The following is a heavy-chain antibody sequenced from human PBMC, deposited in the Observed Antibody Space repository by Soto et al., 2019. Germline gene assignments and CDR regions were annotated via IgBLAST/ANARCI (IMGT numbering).Heavy chain of an antibody. CDR3: ARSGVAALDS. CDR1: GFTFRDYS. J-gene: IGHJ5*01. D-gene: IGHD2-8*01. CDR2: ITSKSTYI. Sequence: EVQLVESGGGLVKPGGSLRLSCAASGFTFRDYSLNWVRQAPGKGLEWVSSITSKSTYIYYADSVKGRFTISRDNAKSSLYLQMDSLRADDPAVYFCARSGVAALDSWGQGTLVTVSS. V-gene: IGHV3-21*06.